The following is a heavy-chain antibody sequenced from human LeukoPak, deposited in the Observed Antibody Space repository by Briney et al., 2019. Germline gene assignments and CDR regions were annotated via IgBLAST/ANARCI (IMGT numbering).Heavy chain of an antibody. J-gene: IGHJ4*02. CDR1: GFTFDDYG. CDR2: INLSGGST. CDR3: ARDPWGIASSRLFDY. V-gene: IGHV3-20*04. Sequence: GGSLRLSCAASGFTFDDYGMSWVRQAPGKGLEWVSGINLSGGSTGYADSVKGRFTISRDNAKNSLYLQMNSLRAEDTALYYCARDPWGIASSRLFDYWGQGTLVTVSS. D-gene: IGHD6-13*01.